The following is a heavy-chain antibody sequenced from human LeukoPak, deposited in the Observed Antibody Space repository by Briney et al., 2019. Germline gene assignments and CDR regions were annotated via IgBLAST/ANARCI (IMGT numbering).Heavy chain of an antibody. CDR2: IRSKAYGATT. CDR3: TRDGATLDY. J-gene: IGHJ4*02. D-gene: IGHD1-26*01. CDR1: GFPFGDYT. Sequence: TGGSLRLSCTASGFPFGDYTMSCVRQAPGKGLEWVGFIRSKAYGATTEYAASVKGRFTISRDDSKSIAYLQMNSLKTEDTAMYYCTRDGATLDYWGQGTLVTVSS. V-gene: IGHV3-49*04.